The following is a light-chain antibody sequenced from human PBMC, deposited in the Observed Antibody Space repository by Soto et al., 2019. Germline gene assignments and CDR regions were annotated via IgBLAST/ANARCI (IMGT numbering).Light chain of an antibody. V-gene: IGKV4-1*01. Sequence: DIVLTQSPDSLAVSLGETATITCKSSRTVLSTSNNKDHLAWYHQKPGQSPRVLILWASTRFSGVPDRFTGNGSGTDFTLTIAGLQADDVGIYSCQQYYSTPTFGQGTRIEI. CDR3: QQYYSTPT. CDR1: RTVLSTSNNKDH. CDR2: WAS. J-gene: IGKJ2*01.